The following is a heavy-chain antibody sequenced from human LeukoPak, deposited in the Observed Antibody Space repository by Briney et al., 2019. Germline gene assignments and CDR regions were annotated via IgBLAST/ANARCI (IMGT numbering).Heavy chain of an antibody. J-gene: IGHJ4*02. D-gene: IGHD6-19*01. V-gene: IGHV5-51*01. CDR2: IYPGDSDI. CDR3: ARGYRSAFDY. CDR1: GYSFTSCW. Sequence: GASLKISCKGSGYSFTSCWIGWVRQMPGKGLEWMGVIYPGDSDIRYNPSFQGQVTISANNSISTAYLQWSSLKASDTAMYYCARGYRSAFDYWGQGTLVTVSS.